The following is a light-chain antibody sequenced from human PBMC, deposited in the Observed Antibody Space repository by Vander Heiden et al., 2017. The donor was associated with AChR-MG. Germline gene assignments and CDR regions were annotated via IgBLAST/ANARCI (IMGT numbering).Light chain of an antibody. CDR2: DVN. CDR3: SSYRSSDTIEGGV. Sequence: QSALTQPASVTGSRGQSLTIPCTGTTRDIGTYNFVSWYQQHPGKAPNLMIFDVNNRPSGVSNRFSGSKSGNTASLAISGLQAEDEADDYCSSYRSSDTIEGGVFGTGTKVTVL. CDR1: TRDIGTYNF. V-gene: IGLV2-14*03. J-gene: IGLJ1*01.